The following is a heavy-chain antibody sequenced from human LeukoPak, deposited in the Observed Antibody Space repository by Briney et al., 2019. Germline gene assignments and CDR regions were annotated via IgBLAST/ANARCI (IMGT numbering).Heavy chain of an antibody. J-gene: IGHJ5*02. D-gene: IGHD6-6*01. CDR2: IYTSGST. CDR1: GGSISSYY. Sequence: SETLSLTCTVSGGSISSYYWSWIRQPAGKGLEWIGRIYTSGSTNYNPSLKSRVTMSVDTPKNQFSLKLSSVTAADTAVYYCARVVGSSSSPSSEWFDPWGQGTLVTVSS. CDR3: ARVVGSSSSPSSEWFDP. V-gene: IGHV4-4*07.